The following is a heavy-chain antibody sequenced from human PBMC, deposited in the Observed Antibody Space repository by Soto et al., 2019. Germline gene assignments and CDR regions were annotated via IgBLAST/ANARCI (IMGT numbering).Heavy chain of an antibody. V-gene: IGHV3-23*01. CDR1: EFTFSNYA. J-gene: IGHJ4*02. CDR2: ISYGGGTT. CDR3: AKNPGYYYDSTGYHFDY. Sequence: EVQLLESGGGLVQPGGSLRLSCAASEFTFSNYAMSWVRQAPGKGLEWVSAISYGGGTTYYADSVKGRFTISRDNSKNTLYPQMKSLRAEDTAVYYCAKNPGYYYDSTGYHFDYWGQGTLVTVSS. D-gene: IGHD3-22*01.